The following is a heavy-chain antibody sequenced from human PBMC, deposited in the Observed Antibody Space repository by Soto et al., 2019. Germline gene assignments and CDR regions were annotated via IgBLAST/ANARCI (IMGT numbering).Heavy chain of an antibody. CDR2: ISSSSSTI. Sequence: LRLSCAASGFTFSSYSMNWVRQAPGKGLEWVSYISSSSSTIYYADSVKGRFTISRDNAKNSLYLQMNSLRAEDTAVYYCAKDSVADIAVGMDVWGQGTTVTVSS. J-gene: IGHJ6*02. CDR3: AKDSVADIAVGMDV. V-gene: IGHV3-48*01. CDR1: GFTFSSYS. D-gene: IGHD6-19*01.